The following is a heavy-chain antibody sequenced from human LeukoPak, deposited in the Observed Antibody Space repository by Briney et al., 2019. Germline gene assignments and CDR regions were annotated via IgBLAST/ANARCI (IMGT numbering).Heavy chain of an antibody. CDR3: ARDDLRWLFDY. J-gene: IGHJ4*02. D-gene: IGHD5-24*01. Sequence: ASVKVSCKASGGTFSSYAISWVRQAPGQGLEWMGRIIPILGIANYAQKFQGRVTITADKSTSTAYMELSSLRSEDTAVYYCARDDLRWLFDYWGQGTLVTVSS. V-gene: IGHV1-69*04. CDR2: IIPILGIA. CDR1: GGTFSSYA.